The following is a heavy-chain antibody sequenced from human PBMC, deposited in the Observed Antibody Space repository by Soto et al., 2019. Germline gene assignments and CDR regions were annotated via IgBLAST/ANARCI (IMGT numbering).Heavy chain of an antibody. D-gene: IGHD4-17*01. Sequence: GASVKVSCKASGYTFTSYGISWVRQAPGQGLEWMGWISAYNGNTNYAQKIQGRVTMTTDTSTSTAYMELRSLRSDDTAVYYFARVFSGHLTTVTTRHYYGMDVWGQGTTVTVSS. CDR3: ARVFSGHLTTVTTRHYYGMDV. CDR1: GYTFTSYG. V-gene: IGHV1-18*01. J-gene: IGHJ6*01. CDR2: ISAYNGNT.